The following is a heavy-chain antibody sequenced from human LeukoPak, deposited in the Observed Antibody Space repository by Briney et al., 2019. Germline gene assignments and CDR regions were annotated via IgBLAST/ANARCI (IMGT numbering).Heavy chain of an antibody. Sequence: GASVKVSCKAFGYTFSRYGVSWVRQAPGQGLEWIGWISGSNGNTNYAQNFQDRLTVTTDSSTSTAYMELSSLRSEDTAVYYCARDNSVRDEAWWFNPWGQGTLVTVSS. V-gene: IGHV1-18*01. CDR1: GYTFSRYG. J-gene: IGHJ5*02. D-gene: IGHD5-24*01. CDR3: ARDNSVRDEAWWFNP. CDR2: ISGSNGNT.